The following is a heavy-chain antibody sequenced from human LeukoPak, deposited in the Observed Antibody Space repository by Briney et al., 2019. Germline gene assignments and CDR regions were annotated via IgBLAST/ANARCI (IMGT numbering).Heavy chain of an antibody. D-gene: IGHD2-15*01. Sequence: SETLSLTCTVSGGSVSSGSYYWSWIRQPPGKGLEWIGYIYYSGSTNYNPSLKSRVTISVDTSKNQFSLKLSSVTAADTAVYYCARESEYCSGGSCPALDYWGQGTLVTVSS. CDR2: IYYSGST. V-gene: IGHV4-61*01. CDR3: ARESEYCSGGSCPALDY. CDR1: GGSVSSGSYY. J-gene: IGHJ4*02.